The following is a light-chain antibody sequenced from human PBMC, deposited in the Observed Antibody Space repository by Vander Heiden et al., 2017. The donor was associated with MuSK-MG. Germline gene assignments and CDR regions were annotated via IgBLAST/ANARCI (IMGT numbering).Light chain of an antibody. J-gene: IGLJ3*02. CDR3: VLYIGSGISV. CDR1: SGSVSTSYY. Sequence: QTVVTQEPSFSVSPGGTVTLTCDLSSGSVSTSYYPSWYQHTPGQAPRTLNYNTDTRSSGVPDRFSGSILGNKAALTITGAQADDESDYYCVLYIGSGISVFGGGTKLTVL. CDR2: NTD. V-gene: IGLV8-61*01.